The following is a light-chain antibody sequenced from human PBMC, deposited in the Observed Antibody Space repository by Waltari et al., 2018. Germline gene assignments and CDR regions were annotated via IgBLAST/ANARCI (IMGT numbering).Light chain of an antibody. J-gene: IGKJ1*01. CDR2: AAS. Sequence: TCRARQGIRNSLAWYQQKPGKAPKPLLYAASTLESGVPSRFSGSGSGTDYTLTISSLQPEDFATYYCQQYYSTFWTFGQGTKVEIK. CDR1: QGIRNS. V-gene: IGKV1-NL1*01. CDR3: QQYYSTFWT.